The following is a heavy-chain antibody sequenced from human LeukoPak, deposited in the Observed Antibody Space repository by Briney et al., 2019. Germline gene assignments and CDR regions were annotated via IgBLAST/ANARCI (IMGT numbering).Heavy chain of an antibody. CDR3: AKSTYFYASGSYYAS. J-gene: IGHJ5*02. V-gene: IGHV3-23*01. CDR2: INSGGGSP. CDR1: AFTFSSYA. Sequence: GGSLRLSCAASAFTFSSYATNSVRQAPGKRLGCVSAINSGGGSPYYADSVKGRFTTYRDNSKNTLYLQVNSLRADDTAVYYCAKSTYFYASGSYYASWGQGTLLSLPS. D-gene: IGHD3-10*01.